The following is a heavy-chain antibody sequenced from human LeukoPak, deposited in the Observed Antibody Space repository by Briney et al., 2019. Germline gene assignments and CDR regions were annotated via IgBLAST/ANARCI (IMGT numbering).Heavy chain of an antibody. Sequence: PGGSLRLSCAASGFTFSSYPMSWIRQAPGKGREWVSCILDSGVSTYYADSVKGRFTISRDNSKNTLFLQMNSLRADDTAIYYCVNECASGSRGYWGQGTLVTVSS. CDR2: ILDSGVST. V-gene: IGHV3-23*01. D-gene: IGHD5-12*01. CDR1: GFTFSSYP. J-gene: IGHJ4*02. CDR3: VNECASGSRGY.